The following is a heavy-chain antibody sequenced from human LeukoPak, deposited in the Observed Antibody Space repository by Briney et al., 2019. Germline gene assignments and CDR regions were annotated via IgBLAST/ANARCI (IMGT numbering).Heavy chain of an antibody. CDR3: AKDSGVSGSGSYYKNY. D-gene: IGHD3-10*01. CDR1: GFTFSSYA. J-gene: IGHJ4*02. CDR2: ISGSGGST. V-gene: IGHV3-23*01. Sequence: AGGSLRLSCAASGFTFSSYAMSWVRQAPGKGLEWVSAISGSGGSTYYADSVKGRFTISRDNSKNTLYLQMNSLRAEDTAVYYCAKDSGVSGSGSYYKNYWGQGTLVTVSS.